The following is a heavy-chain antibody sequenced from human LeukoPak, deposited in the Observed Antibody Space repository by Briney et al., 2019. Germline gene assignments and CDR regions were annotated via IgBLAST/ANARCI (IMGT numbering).Heavy chain of an antibody. J-gene: IGHJ6*02. V-gene: IGHV3-43*02. CDR3: AKDMRDYGDYNYYYYGMDV. CDR2: IRGNGGST. D-gene: IGHD4-17*01. CDR1: GFTFDAFA. Sequence: GGSLRLSCAASGFTFDAFAMHWFRQAPGKGLEWVSLIRGNGGSTNYADSSKGRFTISRDNSKNSLYLQMNSLRTEDTALYYCAKDMRDYGDYNYYYYGMDVWGQGPRSPSP.